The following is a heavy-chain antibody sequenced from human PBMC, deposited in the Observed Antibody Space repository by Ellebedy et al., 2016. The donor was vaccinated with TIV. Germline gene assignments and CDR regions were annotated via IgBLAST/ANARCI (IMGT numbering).Heavy chain of an antibody. D-gene: IGHD1-26*01. CDR3: AKDLFPSSSGPFDY. J-gene: IGHJ4*02. CDR2: VSWNRGSI. V-gene: IGHV3-9*01. Sequence: PGGSLRLSCTASGVTFDDYALHWVRQAPGKGLGGVSGVSWNRGSIDYADSVKGRFTSSRDNAKNSLYLQMNSLRADDTAVYYCAKDLFPSSSGPFDYWGQGPLVTVSS. CDR1: GVTFDDYA.